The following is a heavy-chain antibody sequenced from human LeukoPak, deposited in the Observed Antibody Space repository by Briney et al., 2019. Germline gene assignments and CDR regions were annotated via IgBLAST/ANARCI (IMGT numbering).Heavy chain of an antibody. J-gene: IGHJ4*02. D-gene: IGHD2-2*01. CDR3: AKRGDCSGTCTYDY. CDR2: VGGSGVKT. V-gene: IGHV3-23*01. CDR1: GFTFSNYA. Sequence: GGSLRLSCAASGFTFSNYAIHWVRQAPGKGLEWVSIVGGSGVKTYYEDSVKGRFTISRDSFKNTVYLQMNSLRAEDTAVYYCAKRGDCSGTCTYDYWGQGTLVTVSS.